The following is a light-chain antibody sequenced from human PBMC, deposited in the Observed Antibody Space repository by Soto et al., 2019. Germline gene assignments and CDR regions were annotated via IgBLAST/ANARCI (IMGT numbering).Light chain of an antibody. V-gene: IGLV2-14*01. CDR3: SSYTSSYTVA. J-gene: IGLJ2*01. Sequence: QSALTQPASVSGSPGQSITISCTGTSSDVGDYNYVSWYQQHPGKAPKLMIYEVSNRPSGVSNRFSGSKSGNTASLTISGLQAEDEAYYYCSSYTSSYTVAFGGGTKLTVL. CDR1: SSDVGDYNY. CDR2: EVS.